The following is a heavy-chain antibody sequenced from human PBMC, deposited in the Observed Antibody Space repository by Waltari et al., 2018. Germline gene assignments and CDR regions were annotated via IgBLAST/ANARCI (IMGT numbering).Heavy chain of an antibody. CDR2: ISTSSSTI. V-gene: IGHV3-48*01. J-gene: IGHJ2*01. CDR1: GITFTNYN. CDR3: ASLNWYFDL. Sequence: EVQLLESGGGLVQPGGSLSPSCAASGITFTNYNMNCVRQAAGKGLEWVSHISTSSSTIYYADSVKSRFTISRDNAKNSLYMQMNSLRAEDTAVYYCASLNWYFDLWGRGTLVTVSS.